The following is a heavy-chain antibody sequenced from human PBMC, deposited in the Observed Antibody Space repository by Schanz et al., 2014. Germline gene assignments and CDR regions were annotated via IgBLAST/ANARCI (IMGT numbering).Heavy chain of an antibody. D-gene: IGHD2-2*02. J-gene: IGHJ6*03. CDR2: IIPILGIA. V-gene: IGHV1-69*02. CDR3: AGTYCSSTSCYTGYYYMDV. CDR1: GGTFNSYT. Sequence: QVQLVQSGAEVKKPGSSMKVSCKASGGTFNSYTINWVRQAPGQGLEWMGRIIPILGIANYAQNFQGRVTITADKSTSTAYMELTSLRSEDTAVYYCAGTYCSSTSCYTGYYYMDVWGKGTTVTFSS.